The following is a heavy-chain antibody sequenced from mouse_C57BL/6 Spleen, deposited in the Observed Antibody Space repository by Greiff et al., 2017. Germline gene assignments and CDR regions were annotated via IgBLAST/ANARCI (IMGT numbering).Heavy chain of an antibody. Sequence: VQLQQSGAELARPGASVKLSCKASGYTFTSYGISWVKQRTGQGLEWIGEIYPRSGNTYYNEKFKGKATLTADKSSSTAYMELRSLTSEDSAVYFCARSEVYDGYYPYYFDYWGQGTTLTVSS. CDR1: GYTFTSYG. CDR2: IYPRSGNT. V-gene: IGHV1-81*01. J-gene: IGHJ2*01. D-gene: IGHD2-3*01. CDR3: ARSEVYDGYYPYYFDY.